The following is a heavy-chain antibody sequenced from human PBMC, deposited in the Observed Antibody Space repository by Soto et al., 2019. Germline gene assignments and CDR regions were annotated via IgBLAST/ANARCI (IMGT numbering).Heavy chain of an antibody. CDR1: GFTFDDYA. Sequence: HPGGSLRLSCAASGFTFDDYAMHWVRQAPGKGLEWVSGISWNSGSIGYADSVKGRFTISRDNAKNSLYLQMKSLRAEDTALYYCGKASGSYYRFAFDIWGQGTMLTVSS. CDR2: ISWNSGSI. CDR3: GKASGSYYRFAFDI. J-gene: IGHJ3*02. D-gene: IGHD1-26*01. V-gene: IGHV3-9*01.